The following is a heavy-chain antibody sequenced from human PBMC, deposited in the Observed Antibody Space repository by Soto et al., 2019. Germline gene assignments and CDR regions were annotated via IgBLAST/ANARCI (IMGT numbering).Heavy chain of an antibody. CDR2: ISGSGGST. Sequence: HPGGSLRLSCAASGFTFSSYAMSWVRQAPGKGLEWVSAISGSGGSTYYADSVKGRFTISRDNSKNTLYLQMNSLRAEDTAVYYCALAAVRGVIITALGYWGQGTLVTVSS. CDR1: GFTFSSYA. V-gene: IGHV3-23*01. J-gene: IGHJ4*02. D-gene: IGHD3-10*01. CDR3: ALAAVRGVIITALGY.